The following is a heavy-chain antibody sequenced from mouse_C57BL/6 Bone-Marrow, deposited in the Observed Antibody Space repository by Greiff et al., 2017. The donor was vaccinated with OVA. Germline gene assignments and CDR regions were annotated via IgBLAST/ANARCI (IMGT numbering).Heavy chain of an antibody. Sequence: QVQLKESGAELVRPGTSVKVSCKASGYAFTNYLIEWVKQRPGQGLEWIGVINPGSGGTNYNEKFKGKATLTADKSSSTAYMQLSSLTSEDSAVYFCARARDLAWFAYWGQGTLVTVSA. CDR1: GYAFTNYL. CDR2: INPGSGGT. J-gene: IGHJ3*01. CDR3: ARARDLAWFAY. V-gene: IGHV1-54*01. D-gene: IGHD3-3*01.